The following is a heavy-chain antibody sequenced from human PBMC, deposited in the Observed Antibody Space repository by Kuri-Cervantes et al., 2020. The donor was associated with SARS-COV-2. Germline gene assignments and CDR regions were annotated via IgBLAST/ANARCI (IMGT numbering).Heavy chain of an antibody. J-gene: IGHJ4*02. V-gene: IGHV3-74*01. Sequence: GESLKISCAASGFTFSSYWMHWVRQAPGKGLVWVSRINSDGSSTSYADSVKGRFTISRDNSKNTLYLQMNSLRAEDTAVYYCAQTLIAVAGYFDYWGQGTLVTVSS. CDR3: AQTLIAVAGYFDY. CDR2: INSDGSST. CDR1: GFTFSSYW. D-gene: IGHD6-19*01.